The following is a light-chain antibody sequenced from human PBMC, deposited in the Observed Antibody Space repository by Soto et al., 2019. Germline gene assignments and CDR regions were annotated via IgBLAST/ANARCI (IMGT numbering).Light chain of an antibody. CDR3: QQRSNWPPPFT. CDR1: QSVSSY. Sequence: EIVLTQSPATLSLSPGERATLSCRASQSVSSYLAWYQQKPGRAPRLLIYDASNRATGIPARFSGSGSGTDFTLTISSLEPEDFAVYYCQQRSNWPPPFTFGPGTKVDIK. V-gene: IGKV3-11*01. CDR2: DAS. J-gene: IGKJ3*01.